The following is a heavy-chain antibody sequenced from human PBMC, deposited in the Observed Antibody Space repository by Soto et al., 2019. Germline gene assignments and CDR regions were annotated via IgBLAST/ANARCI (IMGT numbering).Heavy chain of an antibody. CDR1: GGSISSGGYY. CDR2: IYYSGST. D-gene: IGHD4-17*01. CDR3: ARSSQSTVTTCDY. Sequence: QVQLQESGPGLVKPSQTLSLTCTVSGGSISSGGYYWSWIRQHPGKGLEWIWYIYYSGSTYYNPTLKSRVTITVDTSKNQFSLKLSSVTAADTAVYYCARSSQSTVTTCDYWGQGTLVTVSS. J-gene: IGHJ4*02. V-gene: IGHV4-31*03.